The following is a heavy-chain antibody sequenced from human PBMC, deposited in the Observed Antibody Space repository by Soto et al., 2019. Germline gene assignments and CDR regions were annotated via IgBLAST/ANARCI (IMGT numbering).Heavy chain of an antibody. CDR2: IYYSGST. J-gene: IGHJ4*02. Sequence: QLQLQESGPGLVKPSETLSLTCTVSGGSISSSSYYWGWIRQPPGKGLEWIGSIYYSGSTYYNPSLKSRVTISVDTSKNQFSLKLSSVTAADTAVYYCARRVAVAGSLPSYYLDYWGQGTLVTVSS. V-gene: IGHV4-39*01. CDR3: ARRVAVAGSLPSYYLDY. CDR1: GGSISSSSYY. D-gene: IGHD6-19*01.